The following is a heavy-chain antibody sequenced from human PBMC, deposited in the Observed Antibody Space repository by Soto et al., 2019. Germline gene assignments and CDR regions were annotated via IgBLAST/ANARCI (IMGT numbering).Heavy chain of an antibody. Sequence: ELHLVESGGDLVQPGRSLRLSCVGSVGPVVSGFTFGDYAMHWVRLGPGRGLEWVAGISWNGRNIAYADSVRGRFTISRDNTTNSVYLQMNSLRPEDTALYYCVQAKIWEAGDVSFDSWGQGTRVTVSS. V-gene: IGHV3-9*01. CDR3: VQAKIWEAGDVSFDS. J-gene: IGHJ4*02. CDR2: ISWNGRNI. CDR1: VGPVVSGFTFGDYA. D-gene: IGHD1-26*01.